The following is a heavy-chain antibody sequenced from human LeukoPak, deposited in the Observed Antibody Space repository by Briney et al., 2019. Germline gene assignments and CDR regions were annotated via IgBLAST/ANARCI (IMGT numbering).Heavy chain of an antibody. CDR3: ARSPSGPADY. Sequence: SETLSLTCAVYGGSFSGYYWSWIRQPPGKGLEWIGEINHSGSTNYNPSLKSRVTISVDTSKNQFSLKLSSVTAADTAMYYCARSPSGPADYWGQGTLVTVSS. D-gene: IGHD1-26*01. V-gene: IGHV4-34*01. CDR1: GGSFSGYY. CDR2: INHSGST. J-gene: IGHJ4*02.